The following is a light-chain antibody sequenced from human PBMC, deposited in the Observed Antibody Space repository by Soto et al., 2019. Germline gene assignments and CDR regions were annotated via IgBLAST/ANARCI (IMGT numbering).Light chain of an antibody. CDR2: GAS. CDR3: QQYNNWPPLT. J-gene: IGKJ4*01. CDR1: QSVSSN. V-gene: IGKV3-15*01. Sequence: EIVMTQSPATLSVSPGERATLSCRASQSVSSNLAWYQQKHGQAPRLLIYGASTRATGIPDRFSGSGSGTEFTLAFSSLQSEDFAVYCCQQYNNWPPLTFGGGPKVEIK.